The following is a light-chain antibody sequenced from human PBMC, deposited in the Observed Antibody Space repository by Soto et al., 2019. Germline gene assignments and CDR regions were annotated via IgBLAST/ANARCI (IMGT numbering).Light chain of an antibody. CDR3: QSYDSSLSGHWV. CDR2: GNS. Sequence: QSVLTQPPSVSGAPGQRVTISCTGSSSNIGAGYDVHWYQQLPGTAPKLPIYGNSNRPSGVPDRFSGSKSGTSVSLAITGLQAEDEADYYCQSYDSSLSGHWVFGGGPKLTVL. V-gene: IGLV1-40*01. J-gene: IGLJ3*02. CDR1: SSNIGAGYD.